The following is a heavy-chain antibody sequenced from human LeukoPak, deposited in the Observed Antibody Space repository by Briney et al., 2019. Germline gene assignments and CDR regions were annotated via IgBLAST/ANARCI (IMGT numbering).Heavy chain of an antibody. J-gene: IGHJ4*02. V-gene: IGHV3-15*01. CDR3: AKDTLDY. Sequence: GGSLRLSCAASGLTFSNAWMSWVRQAPGKGLEWVGRIKSKTDGGTTDYGAPVKGRFIISRDDSKNTLYLQMNSLRAEDTAVYYCAKDTLDYWGQGTLVTVSS. CDR2: IKSKTDGGTT. CDR1: GLTFSNAW.